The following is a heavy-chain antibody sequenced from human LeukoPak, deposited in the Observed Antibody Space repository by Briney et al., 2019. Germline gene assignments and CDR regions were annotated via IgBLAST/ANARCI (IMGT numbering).Heavy chain of an antibody. CDR2: ISYDGSNK. CDR1: GFTFSSYG. D-gene: IGHD5-24*01. V-gene: IGHV3-30*18. CDR3: ANSLGSRDGYNYYFDY. Sequence: GGSLRLSCAASGFTFSSYGMHWVRQAPGKGLEWVAVISYDGSNKYYADSVKGRFTISRDNSKNTLYLQMNSLRAEDTAVYYCANSLGSRDGYNYYFDYWGQGTLDTVSS. J-gene: IGHJ4*02.